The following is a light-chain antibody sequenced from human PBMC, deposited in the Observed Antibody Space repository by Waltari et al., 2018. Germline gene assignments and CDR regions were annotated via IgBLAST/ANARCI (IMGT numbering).Light chain of an antibody. J-gene: IGLJ3*02. CDR1: SSNLGPGYD. Sequence: QSVLTQPPSVSGAPGQRVTISSTGSSSNLGPGYDVHWSRPLPGPAPNLPTYTNTTRPSGVPDRFSGSKSGTSASLAITGLQAEDETDYYCLGYDSSLSGWVFGGGTKLTVL. CDR3: LGYDSSLSGWV. CDR2: TNT. V-gene: IGLV1-40*01.